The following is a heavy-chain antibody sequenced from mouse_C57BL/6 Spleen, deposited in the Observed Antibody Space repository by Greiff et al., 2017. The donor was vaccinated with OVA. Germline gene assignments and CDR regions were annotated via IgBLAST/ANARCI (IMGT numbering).Heavy chain of an antibody. CDR2: ISGGGGNT. D-gene: IGHD1-1*01. Sequence: EVMLVESGGGLVKPGGSLKLSCAASGFTFSSYTMSWVRQTPEKRLEWVATISGGGGNTYYPDSVKGRFTISRDNAKNTLYLQMSSLRSEDTALYYCAREKDYYGSSSYYYAMDYWGQGTSVTVSS. CDR3: AREKDYYGSSSYYYAMDY. V-gene: IGHV5-9*01. CDR1: GFTFSSYT. J-gene: IGHJ4*01.